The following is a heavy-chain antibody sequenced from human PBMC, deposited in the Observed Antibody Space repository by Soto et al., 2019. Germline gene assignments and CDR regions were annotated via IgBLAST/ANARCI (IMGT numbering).Heavy chain of an antibody. CDR3: AREDYSSSSYYFDY. V-gene: IGHV3-33*01. J-gene: IGHJ4*02. CDR1: GFTFCSYG. CDR2: IWYDGSNK. D-gene: IGHD6-6*01. Sequence: QVQLVESGGGVVQPGRSLRLSCAASGFTFCSYGMHWVRQAPGKGLEWVAVIWYDGSNKYYADSVKGRFTISRDNSKNTLYLQMNSLRAEDTAVYYCAREDYSSSSYYFDYWGQGTLVTVSS.